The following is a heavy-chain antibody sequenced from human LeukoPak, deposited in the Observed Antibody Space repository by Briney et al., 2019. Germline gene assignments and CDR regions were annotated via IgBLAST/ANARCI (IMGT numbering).Heavy chain of an antibody. CDR2: FDPEDGET. Sequence: GASVKVSCKVSGYTLTELSMHWVRQAPGKGLEWMGGFDPEDGETIYAQKFQGRVTMTEDTSTDTAYMELSSLRSEDTAVYYCATLLITIFGSQRANDYWGQGTLVTVSS. J-gene: IGHJ4*02. V-gene: IGHV1-24*01. D-gene: IGHD3-3*01. CDR3: ATLLITIFGSQRANDY. CDR1: GYTLTELS.